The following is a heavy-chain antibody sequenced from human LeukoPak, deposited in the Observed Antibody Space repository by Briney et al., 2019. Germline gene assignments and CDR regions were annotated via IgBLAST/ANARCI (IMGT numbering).Heavy chain of an antibody. CDR1: GCIFSNYA. CDR2: ISGGGGVT. V-gene: IGHV3-23*01. J-gene: IGHJ4*02. CDR3: TKASWEGVTTTYFDY. D-gene: IGHD1-26*01. Sequence: PGGSLRLSCAVSGCIFSNYAMNWVRQAPGKGLEWVSGISGGGGVTYYAESVKGRFTISRDNSKNTLYLQMNSLRGDDTAIYYCTKASWEGVTTTYFDYWGQGTQVPVSS.